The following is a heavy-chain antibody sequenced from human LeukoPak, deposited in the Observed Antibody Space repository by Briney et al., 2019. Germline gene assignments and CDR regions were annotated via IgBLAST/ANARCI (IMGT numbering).Heavy chain of an antibody. CDR3: VRNLAMAGTCFDS. D-gene: IGHD6-19*01. V-gene: IGHV3-7*03. J-gene: IGHJ4*02. Sequence: GGSLRLSCAASGFTFRNYWMSWVRQAPGTGLEWVANIKQDGSDRNYVTSVRGRFTISRDNAESSLYLQMNSLRVEDTAVYYCVRNLAMAGTCFDSWGQGTLVTVSS. CDR1: GFTFRNYW. CDR2: IKQDGSDR.